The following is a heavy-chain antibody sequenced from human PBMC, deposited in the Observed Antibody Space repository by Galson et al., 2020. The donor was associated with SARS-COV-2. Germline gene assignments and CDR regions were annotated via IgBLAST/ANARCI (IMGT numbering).Heavy chain of an antibody. J-gene: IGHJ6*02. CDR1: NGSFNDYY. Sequence: SETLSLTCAVSNGSFNDYYWTWIRQSPGRGLEWIGEIIHSGSTNYNPSLKSRVTISVDASKTQFSLKLSSVTAADTAVDYCATGSGYCSDDRCYYYGLDVCGQGTTVTVSS. D-gene: IGHD2-15*01. CDR2: IIHSGST. V-gene: IGHV4-34*01. CDR3: ATGSGYCSDDRCYYYGLDV.